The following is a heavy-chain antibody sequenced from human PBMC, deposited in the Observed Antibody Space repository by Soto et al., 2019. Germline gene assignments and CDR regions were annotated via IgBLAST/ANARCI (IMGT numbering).Heavy chain of an antibody. Sequence: QVQLVQSGAEVEKPGDSVKVSCKASGYTFTNYADHWVRQAPGQRLEWMGWINAGNGNTRFSQNLQGRVTITRDTSARTVYMELSSLRSEDTAVYYCARGHLAVVPVASWFYYMDVWGKGTTVTVSS. V-gene: IGHV1-3*01. CDR2: INAGNGNT. D-gene: IGHD2-2*01. CDR3: ARGHLAVVPVASWFYYMDV. CDR1: GYTFTNYA. J-gene: IGHJ6*03.